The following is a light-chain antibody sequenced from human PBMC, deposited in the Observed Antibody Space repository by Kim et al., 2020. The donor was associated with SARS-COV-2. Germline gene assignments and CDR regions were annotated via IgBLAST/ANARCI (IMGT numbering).Light chain of an antibody. CDR3: QQYSNSPRT. V-gene: IGKV3-20*01. CDR1: QSVSSTY. CDR2: GAP. J-gene: IGKJ1*01. Sequence: EIVLTQSPGTVSLSPGERVTLSCRASQSVSSTYLSWYKQKPGQALRLLIYGAPLRATGGPDTFSVSGSGRDFTLTISRLETEDIAVYFCQQYSNSPRTFGEGTKV.